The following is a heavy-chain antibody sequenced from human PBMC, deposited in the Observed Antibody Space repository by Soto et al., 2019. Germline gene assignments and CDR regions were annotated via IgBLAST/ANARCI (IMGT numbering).Heavy chain of an antibody. J-gene: IGHJ4*02. Sequence: GGSLRLSCAASGFTFSSYAMSWVRQAPGKGLEWVSAISGSGGSTYYADSVKGRFTISRDNSKNTLSLQMNSLRAEDTAVYYCAKDLVGAYGSGSYSPFDHWGQGTLVTVSS. V-gene: IGHV3-23*01. D-gene: IGHD3-10*01. CDR3: AKDLVGAYGSGSYSPFDH. CDR2: ISGSGGST. CDR1: GFTFSSYA.